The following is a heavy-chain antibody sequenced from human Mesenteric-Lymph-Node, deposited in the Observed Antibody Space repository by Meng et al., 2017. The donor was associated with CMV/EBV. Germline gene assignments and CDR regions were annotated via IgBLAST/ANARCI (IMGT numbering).Heavy chain of an antibody. CDR2: MNPNSGST. CDR3: ARGRGDYSSSWYAFSGY. Sequence: YPFPSFGITWVRQATGQGLEWMGWMNPNSGSTGYAQKFQGRVTMTRSTSISTAYMELSSLTSEDTAVYYCARGRGDYSSSWYAFSGYWGQGTLVTVSS. J-gene: IGHJ4*02. CDR1: YPFPSFG. V-gene: IGHV1-8*01. D-gene: IGHD6-13*01.